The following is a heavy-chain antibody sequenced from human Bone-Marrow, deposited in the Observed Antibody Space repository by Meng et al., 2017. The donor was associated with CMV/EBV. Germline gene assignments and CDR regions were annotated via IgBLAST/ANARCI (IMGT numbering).Heavy chain of an antibody. CDR3: ARESSGDRIGRFDP. CDR1: GIAFSSSG. V-gene: IGHV3-30*02. D-gene: IGHD3-22*01. Sequence: GESLKISCEASGIAFSSSGMHWVRQAPGKGLEWVAFIQYDGGDKFYVDSVKGRFTISRDNSKNTVYLQMNSLRTEDRAVYYCARESSGDRIGRFDPWGQGTLVTVSS. J-gene: IGHJ5*02. CDR2: IQYDGGDK.